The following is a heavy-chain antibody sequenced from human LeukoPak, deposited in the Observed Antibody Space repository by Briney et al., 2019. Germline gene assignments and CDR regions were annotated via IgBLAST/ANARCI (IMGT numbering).Heavy chain of an antibody. J-gene: IGHJ3*02. CDR2: IYYSGST. D-gene: IGHD6-25*01. CDR3: ARSAIDAFDI. V-gene: IGHV4-59*08. CDR1: GGSISSYY. Sequence: SETLSLTCTVSGGSISSYYWSWIRQPPGKGLEWIGYIYYSGSTNYNPSLKSRVTISVDTSKNQFSLKLSSVTAADTAVYYCARSAIDAFDIWGQGTMVTVSS.